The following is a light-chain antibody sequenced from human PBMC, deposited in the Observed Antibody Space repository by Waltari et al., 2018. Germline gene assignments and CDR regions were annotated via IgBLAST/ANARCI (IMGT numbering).Light chain of an antibody. CDR3: QTWGTGIWV. CDR1: SGHSYYA. CDR2: VNSDGSH. V-gene: IGLV4-69*01. J-gene: IGLJ3*02. Sequence: QLVLTQSPSASASLGASVSLTCTLSSGHSYYAIAWHQQQPQKGPRYLMKVNSDGSHTKGDWIPDRFSGSSSGAERYLTISSLQSEDAADYYCQTWGTGIWVFGGGTKLTVL.